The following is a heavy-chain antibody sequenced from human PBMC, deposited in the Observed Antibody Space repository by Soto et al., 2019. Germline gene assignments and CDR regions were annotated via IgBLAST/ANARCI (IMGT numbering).Heavy chain of an antibody. D-gene: IGHD2-21*01. CDR3: AINSD. CDR1: GFTFSSYA. CDR2: ISYDGSNK. J-gene: IGHJ4*02. V-gene: IGHV3-30*09. Sequence: GGSLRLSCAASGFTFSSYAMHWVRQAPGKGLKWVAVISYDGSNKYYTDSVKGRFAISRDNSKNTLYLQMNSLRAEDTAVYYCAINSDWGQGTLVTVSS.